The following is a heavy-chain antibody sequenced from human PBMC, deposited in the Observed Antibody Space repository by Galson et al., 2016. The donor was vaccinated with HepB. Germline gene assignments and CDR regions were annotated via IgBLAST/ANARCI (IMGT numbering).Heavy chain of an antibody. CDR2: ITSSSTTI. CDR3: ARGSNDFWSGYYSWYFDL. V-gene: IGHV3-48*02. D-gene: IGHD3-3*01. J-gene: IGHJ2*01. Sequence: SLRLSCAASGFTFSNYNMNWVRQAPGKGLEWISYITSSSTTIYYAASVEGRFTISRDDAKNSLYLQMNSLRDEDTAVYYSARGSNDFWSGYYSWYFDLWGRGTLVTVSS. CDR1: GFTFSNYN.